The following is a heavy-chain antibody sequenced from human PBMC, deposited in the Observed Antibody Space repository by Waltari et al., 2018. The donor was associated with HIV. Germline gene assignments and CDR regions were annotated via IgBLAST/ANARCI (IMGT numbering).Heavy chain of an antibody. J-gene: IGHJ6*02. V-gene: IGHV4-39*07. CDR2: IYYSGST. CDR3: ARDALPYYDFWSGYYTNYYYGMDV. CDR1: AGSISSSSYY. Sequence: QLQLQESGPGLVKPSETLSLTCTVSAGSISSSSYYWGWIRPPPGKGLSWMGSIYYSGSTYYNPSLKGRVTISVDTSKNQFSLKLSSVTAADTAVYYCARDALPYYDFWSGYYTNYYYGMDVWGQGTTVTVSS. D-gene: IGHD3-3*01.